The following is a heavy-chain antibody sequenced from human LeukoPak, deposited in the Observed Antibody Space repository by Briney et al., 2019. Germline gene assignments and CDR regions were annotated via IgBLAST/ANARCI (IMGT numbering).Heavy chain of an antibody. V-gene: IGHV4-4*07. CDR3: ARESATSWYDY. D-gene: IGHD6-13*01. CDR2: IYTSWTI. CDR1: GGSISSYY. Sequence: SETLSLTCTVSGGSISSYYWSWIRQPAGKGLEWIGRIYTSWTINYNPSLKSRVTMSVDTSKNQFFLKLSSVTAADTAVYFCARESATSWYDYWGQGTLVTVPS. J-gene: IGHJ4*02.